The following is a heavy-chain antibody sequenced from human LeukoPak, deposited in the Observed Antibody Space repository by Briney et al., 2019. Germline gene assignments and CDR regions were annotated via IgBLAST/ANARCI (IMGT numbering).Heavy chain of an antibody. Sequence: PSETLSLTCAVSGGSISSGGYSWSWIRQPPGKGLEWVGYIYHSGSTYYNPSLKSRVTISVDRSKNQFSLMLSSVTAADTAVYYCAALTTVTSSIDYWGQGTLVTVSS. J-gene: IGHJ4*02. CDR2: IYHSGST. CDR3: AALTTVTSSIDY. V-gene: IGHV4-30-2*01. D-gene: IGHD4-17*01. CDR1: GGSISSGGYS.